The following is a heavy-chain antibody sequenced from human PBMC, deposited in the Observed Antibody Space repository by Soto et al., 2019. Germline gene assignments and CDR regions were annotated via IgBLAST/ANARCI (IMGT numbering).Heavy chain of an antibody. CDR2: ISAYNGNT. Sequence: AKVSSKDSGYTITSSGISSPRQSPGQGLEWMVWISAYNGNTNYAQKLQGRVTMTTDTSTSTAYMELRSLRSDDTAVYYCARDLYCSSTSCYADYYYYYGMDVWGQGTTVTVSS. D-gene: IGHD2-2*01. J-gene: IGHJ6*02. V-gene: IGHV1-18*01. CDR1: GYTITSSG. CDR3: ARDLYCSSTSCYADYYYYYGMDV.